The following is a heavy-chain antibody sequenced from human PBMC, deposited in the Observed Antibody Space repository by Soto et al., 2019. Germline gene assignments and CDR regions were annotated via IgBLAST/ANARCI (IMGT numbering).Heavy chain of an antibody. CDR1: GGTFSSYT. CDR2: IIPILGIA. D-gene: IGHD6-19*01. J-gene: IGHJ6*02. Sequence: QVQLVQSGAEVKKPGSSVKVSCKASGGTFSSYTISWVRQAPGQGLEWMGRIIPILGIANYAQKFQGRVTITADKXXSXAXXELSSLRSEDTAVYYCARDPRSSGSETAYYYGMDVWGQGTTVTVSS. V-gene: IGHV1-69*08. CDR3: ARDPRSSGSETAYYYGMDV.